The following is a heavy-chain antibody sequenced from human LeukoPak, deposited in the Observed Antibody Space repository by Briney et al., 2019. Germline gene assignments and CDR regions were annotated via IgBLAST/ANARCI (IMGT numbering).Heavy chain of an antibody. V-gene: IGHV4-61*02. CDR2: IYTSGST. Sequence: SQTLSLTCTVSGGSISSGSYYWSWIRQPAGKGLEWIGRIYTSGSTNYNPSLKSRVTISVATSKTQFSLKLRSVTAADTAVYYCARSSGLQDFDYWGQGTLVTVSS. CDR1: GGSISSGSYY. J-gene: IGHJ4*02. D-gene: IGHD3-22*01. CDR3: ARSSGLQDFDY.